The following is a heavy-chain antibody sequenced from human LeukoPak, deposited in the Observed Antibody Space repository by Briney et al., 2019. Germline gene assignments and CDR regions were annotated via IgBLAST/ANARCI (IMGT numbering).Heavy chain of an antibody. CDR1: GFTFSSYA. Sequence: GRSLRLSYAASGFTFSSYAMNWVRQAPGKGLEWVAFISYDGSNKYYADSVEGRFTISRDNSKNTLYLQMNSLRAEDTAVYYCASQGGLLWFGELSGGMDVWGQGTTVTVSS. J-gene: IGHJ6*02. CDR2: ISYDGSNK. D-gene: IGHD3-10*01. CDR3: ASQGGLLWFGELSGGMDV. V-gene: IGHV3-30-3*01.